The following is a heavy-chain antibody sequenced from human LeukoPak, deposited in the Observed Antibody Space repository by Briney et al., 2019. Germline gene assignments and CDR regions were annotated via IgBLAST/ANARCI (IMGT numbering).Heavy chain of an antibody. V-gene: IGHV1-2*02. J-gene: IGHJ3*01. D-gene: IGHD3-3*02. CDR1: GFSFTGYY. Sequence: ASVRVSCKASGFSFTGYYVQWVRQAPGQGLEWVGWMYFNSGATRYAPKVQDRVTMTRDTSISTAYMELSSLRADDTAMYFCAREGSSGQHWYAFDVWGQETMVTVSS. CDR2: MYFNSGAT. CDR3: AREGSSGQHWYAFDV.